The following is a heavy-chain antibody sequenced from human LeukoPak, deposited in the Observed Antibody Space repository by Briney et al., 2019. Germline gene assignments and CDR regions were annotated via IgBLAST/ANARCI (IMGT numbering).Heavy chain of an antibody. J-gene: IGHJ5*02. CDR1: GGSISSYY. Sequence: SETLSLTCTVSGGSISSYYWSWIRQPPGKGLEWIGYIYYSGSTNYNPSLKSRVTISVDTSKNQFSLKLSSVTAADTAVYYCARVGGFMVRGVAVRWFDPWGQGTLVTVSS. V-gene: IGHV4-59*12. D-gene: IGHD3-10*01. CDR3: ARVGGFMVRGVAVRWFDP. CDR2: IYYSGST.